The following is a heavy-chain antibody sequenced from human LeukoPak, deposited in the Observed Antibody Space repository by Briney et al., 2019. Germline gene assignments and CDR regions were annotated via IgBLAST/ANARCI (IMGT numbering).Heavy chain of an antibody. CDR1: GGSFSDYY. D-gene: IGHD6-13*01. Sequence: SETLSLTCAVYGGSFSDYYWSWIRQPPGRGLEWIGEINHSGTTNYNPSLKSRVTISVDTSKKQFSLKLSSVTAADTAVYYCARDTRAHSSSWAQDEYYYMDVWGKGTTVTISS. CDR2: INHSGTT. CDR3: ARDTRAHSSSWAQDEYYYMDV. V-gene: IGHV4-34*01. J-gene: IGHJ6*03.